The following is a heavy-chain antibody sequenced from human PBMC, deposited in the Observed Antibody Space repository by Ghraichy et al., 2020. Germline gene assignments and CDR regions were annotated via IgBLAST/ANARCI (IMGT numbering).Heavy chain of an antibody. V-gene: IGHV3-48*01. CDR3: ARDLGYSYGVYFDY. Sequence: GGSLRLSCAASGFAFNTYSMHWVRQAPGKGLEWVSYISSSSSVIFYADSVKGRFIISRDNAKNSLYLQMNSLRAEDTAIYYCARDLGYSYGVYFDYWGQGTLVTVSS. CDR1: GFAFNTYS. D-gene: IGHD5-18*01. CDR2: ISSSSSVI. J-gene: IGHJ4*02.